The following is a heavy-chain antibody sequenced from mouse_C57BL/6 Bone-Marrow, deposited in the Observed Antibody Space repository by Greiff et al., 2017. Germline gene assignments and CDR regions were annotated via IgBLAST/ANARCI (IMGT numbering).Heavy chain of an antibody. V-gene: IGHV14-2*01. J-gene: IGHJ3*01. Sequence: EVQVVESGAELVKPGASVKLSCTASGFNIKDYYMHWVKQRTEQGLEWIGRIDPEDGETKYAPKFQGKATITADPSSNTAYLQLSSLTSEDTAVYYCAPTPICYDDGWFAYWGQGTLVTVSA. CDR3: APTPICYDDGWFAY. CDR1: GFNIKDYY. CDR2: IDPEDGET. D-gene: IGHD2-4*01.